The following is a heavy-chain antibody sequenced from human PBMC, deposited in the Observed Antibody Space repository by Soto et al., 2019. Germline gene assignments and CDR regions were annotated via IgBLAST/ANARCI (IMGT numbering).Heavy chain of an antibody. CDR1: GYSISSGYY. D-gene: IGHD3-22*01. CDR3: ARAYYYGSSGYLDI. J-gene: IGHJ3*02. CDR2: IYHSGGT. Sequence: SETLSLTCAVSGYSISSGYYWGWIRQPPGKGLEWIGSIYHSGGTYYNPSLKSRVTISVDTSKNQFSLKLSSVTAADTAVYYCARAYYYGSSGYLDIWGQGTMVTVSS. V-gene: IGHV4-38-2*01.